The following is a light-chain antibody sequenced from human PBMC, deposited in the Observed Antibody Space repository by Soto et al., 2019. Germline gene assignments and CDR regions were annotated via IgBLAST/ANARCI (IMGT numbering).Light chain of an antibody. V-gene: IGKV3-20*01. J-gene: IGKJ2*01. CDR2: GAS. Sequence: IVLTQSPGTLSLSPGETAILSCRASQSVTSRNLAWYQQRPGQAPRLLIYGASNRATGIAERFSGSGSGADFSLTISSLEPEDLAVYYCQHYGASPYTFGQGTKLELK. CDR3: QHYGASPYT. CDR1: QSVTSRN.